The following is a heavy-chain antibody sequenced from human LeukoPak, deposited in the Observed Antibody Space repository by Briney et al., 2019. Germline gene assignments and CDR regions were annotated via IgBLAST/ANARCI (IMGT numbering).Heavy chain of an antibody. Sequence: SETLSLTCTVSGGSISSCGYYWSWIRQHPGKGLEWIGYIYYSGSTYYNPSLKSRVTISVDTSKNQFSLKLSSVTAADTAVYYCASLGFGELYAFDIWGQGTMVTVSS. D-gene: IGHD3-10*01. CDR2: IYYSGST. J-gene: IGHJ3*02. CDR1: GGSISSCGYY. V-gene: IGHV4-31*03. CDR3: ASLGFGELYAFDI.